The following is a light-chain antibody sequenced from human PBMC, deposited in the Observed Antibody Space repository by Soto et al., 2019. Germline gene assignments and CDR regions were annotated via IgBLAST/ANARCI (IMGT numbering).Light chain of an antibody. V-gene: IGKV3-15*01. CDR3: QQYTNWPRT. CDR2: GAS. Sequence: EIVMTQSPATLSVSPGERATLSCRASQSVSSNLAWYQQKPGQAPRLLIYGASTRATGIPARFSGSGSGTEFNLNISSLQSEDLAVYYCQQYTNWPRTFGEGNKGEIK. CDR1: QSVSSN. J-gene: IGKJ1*01.